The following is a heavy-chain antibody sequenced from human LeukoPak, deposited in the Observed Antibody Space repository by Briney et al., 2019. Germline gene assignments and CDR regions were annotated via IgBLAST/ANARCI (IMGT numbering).Heavy chain of an antibody. V-gene: IGHV4-61*02. D-gene: IGHD2-15*01. Sequence: SQTLSLTCTVSGGSISSGSYYWSWIRQPAGKGLEWIGRICTSGSTNYNPSLKSRVTISVDTSKNQFSLKLSSVTAADTAVYYCARQYCSGGSCYYDYWGQGTLVTVSS. CDR2: ICTSGST. J-gene: IGHJ4*02. CDR1: GGSISSGSYY. CDR3: ARQYCSGGSCYYDY.